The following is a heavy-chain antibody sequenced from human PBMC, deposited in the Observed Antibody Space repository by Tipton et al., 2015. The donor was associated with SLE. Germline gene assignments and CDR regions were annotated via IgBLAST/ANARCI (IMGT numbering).Heavy chain of an antibody. CDR1: GASLTSKSHY. V-gene: IGHV4-39*07. Sequence: TLSLTCTDSGASLTSKSHYWGWFRQPPGKRPEWIGTFYYTGTAYYNLSLRSRVTISMVTSENQFSLNVSPVTAADTAVYYCARGPRSYGDYPVLAFDHWGQGTLVDVSS. CDR2: FYYTGTA. CDR3: ARGPRSYGDYPVLAFDH. J-gene: IGHJ5*02. D-gene: IGHD4-17*01.